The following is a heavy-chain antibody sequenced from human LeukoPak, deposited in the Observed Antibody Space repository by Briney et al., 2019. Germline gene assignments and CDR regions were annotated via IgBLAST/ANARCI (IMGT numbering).Heavy chain of an antibody. Sequence: ASVKVSCKASGYTFTSCAMNWVRQAPGQGLEWMGWINTNTGNPTYAQGFTGRFVFSLDTSVSTAYLQISSLKAEDTAVYYCARVGQLYYDSSGYDYWGQGTLVTVSS. V-gene: IGHV7-4-1*02. CDR1: GYTFTSCA. D-gene: IGHD3-22*01. J-gene: IGHJ4*02. CDR2: INTNTGNP. CDR3: ARVGQLYYDSSGYDY.